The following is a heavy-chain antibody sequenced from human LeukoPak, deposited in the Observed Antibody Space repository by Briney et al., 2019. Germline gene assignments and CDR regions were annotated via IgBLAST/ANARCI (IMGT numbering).Heavy chain of an antibody. V-gene: IGHV3-23*01. D-gene: IGHD3-10*01. CDR1: GFTFSSYA. CDR3: ARDRNYFEALHRSY. J-gene: IGHJ4*02. Sequence: GGSLRLSCAASGFTFSSYAMSWVRQPPGKGLEWVSSITDNGDNTFHADSVKGRFSISRDNSKNMLYLQINSLRAEDTAVYYCARDRNYFEALHRSYWGQGTLVTVSS. CDR2: ITDNGDNT.